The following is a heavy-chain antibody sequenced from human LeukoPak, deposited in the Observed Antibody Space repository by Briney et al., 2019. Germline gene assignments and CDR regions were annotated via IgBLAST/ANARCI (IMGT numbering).Heavy chain of an antibody. V-gene: IGHV3-33*01. D-gene: IGHD5-18*01. J-gene: IGHJ4*02. Sequence: GGSLRLSCAASGFTVSSYGMHWVRQAPGKGLEWVAVIWYDGSNKYYADSVKGRLTISTDNSKNTLYLQMNSLRAEDTAVYYCARDSSPISSYGPFDYWGQGTLVTVSS. CDR1: GFTVSSYG. CDR3: ARDSSPISSYGPFDY. CDR2: IWYDGSNK.